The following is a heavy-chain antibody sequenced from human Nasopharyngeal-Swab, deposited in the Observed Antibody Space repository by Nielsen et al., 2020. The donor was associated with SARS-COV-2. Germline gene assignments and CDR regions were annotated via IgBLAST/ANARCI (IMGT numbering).Heavy chain of an antibody. Sequence: WVRQAPGQGLEWMGWISAYNGNTNYAQKLQGRVTMTTYTSTSTAYMELRSLRSDDPAVYYCARGGSYLTGPADYWGQGTLVTVSS. J-gene: IGHJ4*02. CDR3: ARGGSYLTGPADY. D-gene: IGHD1-26*01. CDR2: ISAYNGNT. V-gene: IGHV1-18*01.